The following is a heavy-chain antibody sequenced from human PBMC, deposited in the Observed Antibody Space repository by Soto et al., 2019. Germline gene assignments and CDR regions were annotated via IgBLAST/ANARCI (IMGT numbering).Heavy chain of an antibody. CDR3: AVGPTAAAWYSHGMDV. V-gene: IGHV1-69*12. CDR1: GDTFSRYS. CDR2: IFPVFGTA. Sequence: QVQLVQSGAEVKKPGSLVRVSCKASGDTFSRYSISWVRQAPGQGLEWMGGIFPVFGTATYAQKFQGRVLIIADVSTTTAYMELTSLTSEDTAVYYCAVGPTAAAWYSHGMDVWGQATTLTVSS. J-gene: IGHJ6*02. D-gene: IGHD2-2*01.